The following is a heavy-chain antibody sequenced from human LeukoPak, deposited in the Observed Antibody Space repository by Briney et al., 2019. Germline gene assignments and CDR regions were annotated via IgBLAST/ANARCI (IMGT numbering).Heavy chain of an antibody. V-gene: IGHV3-23*01. D-gene: IGHD3-3*01. CDR2: ISGSGGST. J-gene: IGHJ6*04. CDR1: EITLSRYA. CDR3: AKGPDFWGGLQSNYYNYHIDV. Sequence: PGGSLRLSCAASEITLSRYAMSWVRQAPGKGLEWVSAISGSGGSTYYADSVKGRFTISRDNSKNTLYLQMNSPRAEDTAVYYCAKGPDFWGGLQSNYYNYHIDVWGKGTTVTVSS.